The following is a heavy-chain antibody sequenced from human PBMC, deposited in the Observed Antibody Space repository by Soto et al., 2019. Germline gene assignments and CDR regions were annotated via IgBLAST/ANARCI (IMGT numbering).Heavy chain of an antibody. CDR3: ARVFSGGGDYYYYGMDL. D-gene: IGHD6-19*01. V-gene: IGHV4-59*01. Sequence: SETLSLTCTVSGGSINTYYWSWIRQPPGKGLEWVGYIYYSGTTYYNPSLKSRISISIDKSKNQFSLKLSSVTAADAAVYYCARVFSGGGDYYYYGMDLWGQGSTVTVSS. CDR2: IYYSGTT. CDR1: GGSINTYY. J-gene: IGHJ6*02.